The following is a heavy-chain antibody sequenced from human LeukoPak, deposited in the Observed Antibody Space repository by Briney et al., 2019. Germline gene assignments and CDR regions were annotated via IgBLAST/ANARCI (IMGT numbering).Heavy chain of an antibody. V-gene: IGHV4-34*01. CDR2: INHRGDT. CDR3: ARGATISETGYFDY. J-gene: IGHJ4*03. D-gene: IGHD1-1*01. Sequence: PGGSLRLSCAASGFIFSSYAMSWVRQSPGKGLEWIAEINHRGDTNYNPSVKSRVTISVDTSKNQFSLKVNSLTAADTAVYYCARGATISETGYFDYWGQGTLVTVSS. CDR1: GFIFSSYA.